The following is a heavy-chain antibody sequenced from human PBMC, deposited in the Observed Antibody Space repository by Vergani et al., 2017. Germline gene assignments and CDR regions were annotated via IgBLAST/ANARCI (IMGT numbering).Heavy chain of an antibody. CDR3: ASLVPAAAVYYFNY. D-gene: IGHD6-13*01. CDR2: IKQDGSEK. Sequence: EVQLVESGGGLVQPGGSLRLSCAASGFTFSSYWMSWVRQAPGKGLEWVANIKQDGSEKYYVDSVKGRFTISRDNAKNSLYLQMNSLRAEDTAVYYCASLVPAAAVYYFNYWGQGTLVTVSS. J-gene: IGHJ4*02. V-gene: IGHV3-7*03. CDR1: GFTFSSYW.